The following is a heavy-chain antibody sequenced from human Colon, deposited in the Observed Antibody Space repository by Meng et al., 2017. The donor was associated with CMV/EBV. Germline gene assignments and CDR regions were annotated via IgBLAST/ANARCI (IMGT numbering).Heavy chain of an antibody. CDR1: GFSFSTYA. D-gene: IGHD3-16*01. CDR3: TTSRGIPFYFDH. J-gene: IGHJ4*02. Sequence: SLKTSRVSSGFSFSTYAMTWVRQTPGKGLEWVSAISGRADTTYYADSVKGRFTVSRDNSKKTLYLQMDSLRAEDTAVYYCTTSRGIPFYFDHWGQGTLVTVSS. V-gene: IGHV3-23*01. CDR2: ISGRADTT.